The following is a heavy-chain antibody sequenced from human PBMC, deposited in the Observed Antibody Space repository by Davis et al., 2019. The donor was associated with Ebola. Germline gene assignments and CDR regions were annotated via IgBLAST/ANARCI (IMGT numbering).Heavy chain of an antibody. V-gene: IGHV3-30*18. CDR2: ISYDGSDE. D-gene: IGHD3-22*01. J-gene: IGHJ4*02. CDR3: AKSHSSGYFSGFDY. Sequence: GGSLRLSCAASGFTSSIYSINWVRQAPGKGLEWVAVISYDGSDEYYADSVKGRFTISRDNSKNTLNLQMNSLRAEDTAVYYCAKSHSSGYFSGFDYWGQGTLVTVSS. CDR1: GFTSSIYS.